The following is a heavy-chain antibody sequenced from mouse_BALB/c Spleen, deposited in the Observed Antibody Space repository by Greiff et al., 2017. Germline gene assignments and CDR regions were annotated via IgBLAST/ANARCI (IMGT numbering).Heavy chain of an antibody. V-gene: IGHV1-87*01. D-gene: IGHD1-1*01. J-gene: IGHJ3*01. CDR2: IYPGDGDT. Sequence: VKLQESGAELARPGASVKLSCKASGYTFTSYWMQWVKQRPGQGLEWIGAIYPGDGDTRYTQKFKGKATLTADKSSSTAYMQLSSLASEDSAVYYCARGDYYEDWGQGTLVTVSA. CDR3: ARGDYYED. CDR1: GYTFTSYW.